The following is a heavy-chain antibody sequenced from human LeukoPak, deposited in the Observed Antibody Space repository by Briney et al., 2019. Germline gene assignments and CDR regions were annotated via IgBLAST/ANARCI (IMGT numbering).Heavy chain of an antibody. D-gene: IGHD6-19*01. CDR1: GYTFTSNY. CDR2: INPNSGGT. V-gene: IGHV1-2*02. CDR3: ARERLERYSSGWYWFDP. Sequence: ASVKVSCKASGYTFTSNYMHWVRQAPGQGLEWMGWINPNSGGTNYAQKFQGRVTMTRDTSISTAYMELSRLRSDDTAVYYCARERLERYSSGWYWFDPWGQGTLVTVSS. J-gene: IGHJ5*02.